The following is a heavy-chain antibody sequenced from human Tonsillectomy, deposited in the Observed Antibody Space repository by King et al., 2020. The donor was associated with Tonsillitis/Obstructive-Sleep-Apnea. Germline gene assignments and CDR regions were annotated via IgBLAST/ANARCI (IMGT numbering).Heavy chain of an antibody. J-gene: IGHJ4*02. CDR1: GFSLTPRGVG. V-gene: IGHV2-5*02. CDR2: IYWDDDK. Sequence: ITLKESGPTLVKPTQTLTLTCTFSGFSLTPRGVGVGWIRQPPGKTLEWLALIYWDDDKRYSPSLQSRLTITKDTSKNQVVLTMTNMDPADTATYYCAHRQDYDLWSGYYSDYFDYWGQGTLVTVSS. CDR3: AHRQDYDLWSGYYSDYFDY. D-gene: IGHD3-3*01.